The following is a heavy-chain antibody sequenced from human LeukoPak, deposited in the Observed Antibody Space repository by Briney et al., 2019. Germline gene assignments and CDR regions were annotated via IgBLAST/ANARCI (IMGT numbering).Heavy chain of an antibody. Sequence: SETLSLTCAVSGGSISSGGYSWSWIRQPPGKGLEWIGYIYHSGSTYYNPSLKSRVTISVDRSKNQFSLKLSSVTAADTAVYYCARVGEYSGYDRAEYFQHWGQGTLVTVSS. V-gene: IGHV4-30-2*01. CDR2: IYHSGST. CDR1: GGSISSGGYS. J-gene: IGHJ1*01. CDR3: ARVGEYSGYDRAEYFQH. D-gene: IGHD5-12*01.